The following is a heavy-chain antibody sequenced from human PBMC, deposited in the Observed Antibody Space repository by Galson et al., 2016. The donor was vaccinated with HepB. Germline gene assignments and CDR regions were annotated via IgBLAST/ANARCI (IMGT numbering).Heavy chain of an antibody. CDR3: ARGVTGTPYFDF. V-gene: IGHV4-59*01. J-gene: IGHJ4*02. D-gene: IGHD2-21*02. CDR2: IYKSGST. CDR1: GGSISSYF. Sequence: ETLSLTCNVSGGSISSYFWSWIRQPPGKGLEWIGYIYKSGSTDYSPSLKSRVTVSLDTSKNQVSLRLRSVTAADTAVYYCARGVTGTPYFDFWGQGAPVTVSS.